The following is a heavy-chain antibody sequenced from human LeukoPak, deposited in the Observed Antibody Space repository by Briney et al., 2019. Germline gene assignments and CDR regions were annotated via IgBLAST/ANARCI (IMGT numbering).Heavy chain of an antibody. CDR2: ISSSGSTI. CDR1: GFTFSSYW. D-gene: IGHD1-26*01. V-gene: IGHV3-23*01. CDR3: AKVKGLRGIVGTTTRGFLDY. J-gene: IGHJ4*02. Sequence: PGGSLRLSCAASGFTFSSYWMSWVRQAPGKGLEWVSYISSSGSTIYYADSVKGRFTISRDNSKNTLYLQMSSLRAEDTAVYYCAKVKGLRGIVGTTTRGFLDYWGQGTLVTVSS.